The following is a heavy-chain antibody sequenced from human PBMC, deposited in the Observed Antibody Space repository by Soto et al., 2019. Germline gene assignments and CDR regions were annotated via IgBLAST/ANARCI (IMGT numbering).Heavy chain of an antibody. J-gene: IGHJ4*02. Sequence: GESLKISCKGSGYTFTSYWISWVRQMPGEGLEWMGAIYPGDSDTRYSPSFQGQVTISADKSISTAYLQWSSLKASDTAMYYCARQKAVTTFGAFDYWGQGTLVTVSS. V-gene: IGHV5-51*01. CDR3: ARQKAVTTFGAFDY. CDR2: IYPGDSDT. D-gene: IGHD3-16*01. CDR1: GYTFTSYW.